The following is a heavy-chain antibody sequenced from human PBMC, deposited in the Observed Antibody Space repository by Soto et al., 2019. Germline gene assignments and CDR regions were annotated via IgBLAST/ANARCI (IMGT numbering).Heavy chain of an antibody. CDR3: ARKIIAVLGSIRWFDP. CDR2: IGGDGSSP. D-gene: IGHD6-19*01. V-gene: IGHV3-74*03. J-gene: IGHJ5*02. CDR1: GFTFNNYW. Sequence: EVQLVESGGGFGQPGGSLRLSCVAAGFTFNNYWLHWVREVPGKGLMWVSRIGGDGSSPAYADSVEGRFTILRDNANNTLYLQMNSLRIEDTAVYYCARKIIAVLGSIRWFDPWGKGTLVNDSS.